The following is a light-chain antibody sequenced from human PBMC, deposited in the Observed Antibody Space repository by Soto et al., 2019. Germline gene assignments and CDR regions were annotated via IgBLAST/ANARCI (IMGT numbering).Light chain of an antibody. CDR3: HHRTSWPET. CDR2: DAT. CDR1: QSVDSY. Sequence: EIVLTQSPATLSLSPGERATLACRASQSVDSYLGWYQQKPGQAPRLLIYDATNRATGIPARFSGGGSGTDFTLTISRLEPEDFAVYYCHHRTSWPETFGQGTKVEIK. J-gene: IGKJ1*01. V-gene: IGKV3-11*01.